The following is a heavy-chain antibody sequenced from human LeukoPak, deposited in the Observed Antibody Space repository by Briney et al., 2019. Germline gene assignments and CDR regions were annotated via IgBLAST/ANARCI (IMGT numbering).Heavy chain of an antibody. J-gene: IGHJ4*02. CDR2: IIPFYGAT. D-gene: IGHD5-18*01. CDR1: GGTFGSFG. V-gene: IGHV1-69*13. CDR3: ARMEGYSYSDS. Sequence: SVKVSCKTSGGTFGSFGINWVRQAPGQGLEWMGGIIPFYGATNYPQKFQGRVTITADGSTSTAYMELNSLRSEDTAVYYCARMEGYSYSDSWGQGTLVTVSS.